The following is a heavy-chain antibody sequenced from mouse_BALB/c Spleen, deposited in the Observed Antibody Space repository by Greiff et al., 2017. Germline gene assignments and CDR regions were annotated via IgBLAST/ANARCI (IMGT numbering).Heavy chain of an antibody. Sequence: EVKLQESGPGLVKPSQSLSLTCTVTGYSITSDYAWNWIRQFPGNKLEWMGYISYSGSTSYNPSLKSRISITRDTSKNQFFLQLNSVTTEDTATYYCARDDYGYYAMDYWGQGTSVTVSS. D-gene: IGHD2-4*01. CDR2: ISYSGST. J-gene: IGHJ4*01. CDR1: GYSITSDYA. CDR3: ARDDYGYYAMDY. V-gene: IGHV3-2*02.